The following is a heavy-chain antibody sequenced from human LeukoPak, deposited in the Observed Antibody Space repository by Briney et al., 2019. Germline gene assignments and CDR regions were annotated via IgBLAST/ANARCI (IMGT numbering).Heavy chain of an antibody. CDR3: AKEGALGYYDSSGYDLVYYFDY. CDR1: GFTFSSYG. D-gene: IGHD3-22*01. J-gene: IGHJ4*02. Sequence: GRSLRLSCAASGFTFSSYGMHWVRRAPGKGLEWVAVISYDGSNKYYADSVKGRFTISRDNSKNTLYLQMNSLRAEDTAVYYCAKEGALGYYDSSGYDLVYYFDYWGQGTLVTVSS. CDR2: ISYDGSNK. V-gene: IGHV3-30*18.